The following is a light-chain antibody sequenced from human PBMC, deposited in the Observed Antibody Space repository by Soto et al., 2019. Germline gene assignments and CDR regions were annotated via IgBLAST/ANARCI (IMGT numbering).Light chain of an antibody. CDR2: DAS. J-gene: IGKJ4*01. CDR3: QQYNSYPPT. V-gene: IGKV1-5*01. Sequence: DIQMTHSPSTLSASVGDRVTITCRASQSISSWLAWYQQKPGKAPKLLIYDASSLESGVPSRFSGSGSGTEFTLTISSLQPDDFATYYCQQYNSYPPTFGGGTKVDIK. CDR1: QSISSW.